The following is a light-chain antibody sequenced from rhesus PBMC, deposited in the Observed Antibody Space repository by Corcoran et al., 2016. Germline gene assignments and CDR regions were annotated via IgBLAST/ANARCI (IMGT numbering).Light chain of an antibody. CDR1: HGVKKD. Sequence: DIQMTQSPSSLSASVGDRVTVTCRASHGVKKDLSWYQQKPGKAPTLLINGTSNLPTGVSSRFSGSGSWTDYTLTISSLQPEDGATYYSLKVYTVPWTFGQGTKVEIK. J-gene: IGKJ1*01. V-gene: IGKV1-94*01. CDR2: GTS. CDR3: LKVYTVPWT.